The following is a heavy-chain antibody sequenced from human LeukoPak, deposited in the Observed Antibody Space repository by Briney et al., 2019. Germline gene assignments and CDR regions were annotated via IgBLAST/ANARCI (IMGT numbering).Heavy chain of an antibody. J-gene: IGHJ3*02. CDR3: AKVRDDRDAFDI. V-gene: IGHV3-11*01. CDR2: ISSSGSTT. D-gene: IGHD3-22*01. CDR1: GFTFSDYY. Sequence: GGSLRLSCAASGFTFSDYYMSWLRQAPGKGLEWVSYISSSGSTTYYADSVKGRFTISRDNSKNTLYLQMNSLRAEDTAVYYCAKVRDDRDAFDIWGQGTMVTVSS.